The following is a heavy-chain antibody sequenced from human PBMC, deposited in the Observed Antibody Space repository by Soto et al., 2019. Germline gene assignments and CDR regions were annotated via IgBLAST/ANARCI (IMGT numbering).Heavy chain of an antibody. CDR1: GFPFSNHA. J-gene: IGHJ6*02. Sequence: EVQLLESGGGLVQPGGSLRVSCAASGFPFSNHAMSWVRQAPGKGLEWVSGISDGGDLIYYADSVKGRFSMSRDNSENMLYLQMTNLRAEDTAIYFCARGGFPSLDYYYGMDVWGQGTTVTVSS. V-gene: IGHV3-23*01. CDR3: ARGGFPSLDYYYGMDV. CDR2: ISDGGDLI.